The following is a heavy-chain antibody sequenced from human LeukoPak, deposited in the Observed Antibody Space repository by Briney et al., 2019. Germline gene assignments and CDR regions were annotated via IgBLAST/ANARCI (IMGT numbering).Heavy chain of an antibody. CDR2: ISSSSSYF. V-gene: IGHV3-21*04. J-gene: IGHJ5*02. D-gene: IGHD6-13*01. CDR1: GFTFSTYS. Sequence: GGSLRLSCAASGFTFSTYSMSWVRQAPGKGLEWVSSISSSSSYFYYADSVRGRFTISRDNAKNSLYLQMNSLRAEDTALYYCAKDIAQQPRSGVNWFDPWGQGTLVTVSS. CDR3: AKDIAQQPRSGVNWFDP.